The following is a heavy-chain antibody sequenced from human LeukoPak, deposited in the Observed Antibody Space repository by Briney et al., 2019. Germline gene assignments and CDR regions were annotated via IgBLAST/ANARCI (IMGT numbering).Heavy chain of an antibody. D-gene: IGHD3-10*01. Sequence: GGSLRLSWVASGFTFSSYWMHWVRQAPGKGLVWVSHINTDGKTTRYADSMKGRFTISRDNAKNTLYLQMNSLRAEDTALYYCLKYQGGSGDYWGQGTLVTVSS. CDR1: GFTFSSYW. CDR3: LKYQGGSGDY. J-gene: IGHJ4*02. CDR2: INTDGKTT. V-gene: IGHV3-74*01.